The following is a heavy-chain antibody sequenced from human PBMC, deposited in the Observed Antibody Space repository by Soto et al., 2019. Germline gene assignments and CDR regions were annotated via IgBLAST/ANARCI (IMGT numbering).Heavy chain of an antibody. CDR2: IIPIFGTA. D-gene: IGHD3-22*01. CDR1: GGTFSCYA. CDR3: ARGKGPMIAAVDFDY. J-gene: IGHJ4*02. Sequence: SSVKVACNASGGTFSCYAISRVRQAPGQGLEWMGGIIPIFGTANYAQKFQGRVTITADESTSTAYMELGSLRSEDTAVYYCARGKGPMIAAVDFDYWRQGTPDTVS. V-gene: IGHV1-69*01.